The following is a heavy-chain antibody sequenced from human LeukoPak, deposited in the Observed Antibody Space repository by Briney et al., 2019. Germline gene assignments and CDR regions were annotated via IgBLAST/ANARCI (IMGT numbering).Heavy chain of an antibody. CDR3: ARDPADSSGLQGYDY. V-gene: IGHV4-34*01. Sequence: PSETLSLTCTVSGGSISSYYWSWIRQPPGKGLEWIGEINHSGSTNYNPSLKSRVTISVDTSKNQFSLKLSSVTAADTAVYYCARDPADSSGLQGYDYWGQGTLVTVSS. D-gene: IGHD3-22*01. CDR1: GGSISSYY. CDR2: INHSGST. J-gene: IGHJ4*02.